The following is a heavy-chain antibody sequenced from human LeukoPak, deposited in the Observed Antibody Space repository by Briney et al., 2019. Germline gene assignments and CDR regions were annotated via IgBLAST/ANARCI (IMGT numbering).Heavy chain of an antibody. D-gene: IGHD3-10*01. J-gene: IGHJ5*02. Sequence: SETLSLTCTVSGVSISPYFWSWIRQPPGKGLEWIGFISYTGSTNYNPSFKSRVTISVDTSKNHFSLQLTSVTAADTAVYYCARDDYRGVTNFDPWGQGTLVTVSS. CDR2: ISYTGST. V-gene: IGHV4-59*01. CDR1: GVSISPYF. CDR3: ARDDYRGVTNFDP.